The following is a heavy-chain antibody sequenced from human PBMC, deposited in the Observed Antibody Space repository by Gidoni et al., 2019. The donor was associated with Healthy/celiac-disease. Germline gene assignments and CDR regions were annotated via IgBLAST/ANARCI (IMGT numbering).Heavy chain of an antibody. D-gene: IGHD1-26*01. CDR2: IIPSVGTA. CDR3: ARDLWEWELPRSPDAFDI. J-gene: IGHJ3*02. CDR1: GGTFSSYA. Sequence: QVQLVQSGAEVKKPGSSVKVSCKASGGTFSSYALSWVRQAPGQGLEWMGGIIPSVGTANYAQKFQGRVTITADESTSTAYMELSSLRSEDTAVYYCARDLWEWELPRSPDAFDIWGQGTMVTVSS. V-gene: IGHV1-69*01.